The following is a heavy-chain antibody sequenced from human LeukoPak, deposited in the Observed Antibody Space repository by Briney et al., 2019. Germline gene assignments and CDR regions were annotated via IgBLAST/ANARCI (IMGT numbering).Heavy chain of an antibody. CDR1: GFTFSSYG. CDR3: AKDIKVGAIPVFPDY. V-gene: IGHV3-30*18. CDR2: ISYDGSNK. Sequence: PGGSLRLSCAASGFTFSSYGMHWVRQAPGKGLEWVAVISYDGSNKYYADSVKGRFTISRDNSKNTLYLQMNSLRAGDTAVYYCAKDIKVGAIPVFPDYWGQGTLVTVSS. J-gene: IGHJ4*02. D-gene: IGHD1-26*01.